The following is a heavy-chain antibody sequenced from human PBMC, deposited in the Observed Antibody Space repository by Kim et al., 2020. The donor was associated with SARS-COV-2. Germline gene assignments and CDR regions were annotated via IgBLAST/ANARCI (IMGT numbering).Heavy chain of an antibody. CDR2: ISYDGSNK. CDR1: GFTFSSYA. D-gene: IGHD1-26*01. V-gene: IGHV3-30*04. CDR3: ARDEWELLLGAFDI. J-gene: IGHJ3*02. Sequence: GGSLRLSCAASGFTFSSYAMHWVRQAPGKGLEWVAVISYDGSNKYYADSVKGRFTISRDNSKNTLYLQMNSLRAEDTAVYYCARDEWELLLGAFDIWGQG.